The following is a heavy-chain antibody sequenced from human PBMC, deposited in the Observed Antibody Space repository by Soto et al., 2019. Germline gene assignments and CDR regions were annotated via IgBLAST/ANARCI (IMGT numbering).Heavy chain of an antibody. CDR3: TTDSRTSLPEIRFDY. CDR1: GFPFSNAW. CDR2: VKSKTDGGSS. V-gene: IGHV3-15*07. J-gene: IGHJ4*01. Sequence: LRLSCVAXGFPFSNAWINWVRQVPGKGLEWVGRVKSKTDGGSSDYAAAVKGRFAVSRDDSRNIVYLQMNSLKIEDTGVYYCTTDSRTSLPEIRFDYWGHGTQVTVSS. D-gene: IGHD2-8*01.